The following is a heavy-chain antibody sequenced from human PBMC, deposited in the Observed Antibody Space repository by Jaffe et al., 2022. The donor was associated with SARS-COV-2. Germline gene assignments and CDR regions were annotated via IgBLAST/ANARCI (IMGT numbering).Heavy chain of an antibody. D-gene: IGHD2-2*01. CDR1: GGSFSGYY. CDR2: INHSGRT. Sequence: QVQLQQWGAGLLKPSETLSLTCAVYGGSFSGYYWTWIRRPPGKGLEWIGEINHSGRTNYNPSLKSRVIISVATSKNQFSLDLSSVTAADTAMYYCARRLDTSWYYFDYWGQGTLVTVSS. CDR3: ARRLDTSWYYFDY. J-gene: IGHJ4*02. V-gene: IGHV4-34*01.